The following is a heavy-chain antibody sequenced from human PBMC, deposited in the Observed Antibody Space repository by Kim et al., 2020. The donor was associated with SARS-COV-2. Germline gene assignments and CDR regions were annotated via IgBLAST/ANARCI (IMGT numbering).Heavy chain of an antibody. CDR3: ARGLRYFDWLPPGRPLGGFDY. Sequence: SVKVSCKASGGTFSSYAISWVRQAPGQGLEWMGGIIPIFGTANYAQKFQGRVTITADESTSTAYMELSSLRSEDTAVYYCARGLRYFDWLPPGRPLGGFDYWGQGTPGHRLL. D-gene: IGHD3-9*01. CDR2: IIPIFGTA. J-gene: IGHJ4*02. V-gene: IGHV1-69*13. CDR1: GGTFSSYA.